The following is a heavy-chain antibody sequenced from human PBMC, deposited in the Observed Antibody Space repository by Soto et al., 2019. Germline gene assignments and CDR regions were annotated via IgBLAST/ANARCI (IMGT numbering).Heavy chain of an antibody. CDR2: ISAYNGNT. CDR1: GYTFTSYG. CDR3: AREGSGYYARYYFDY. D-gene: IGHD3-3*01. J-gene: IGHJ4*02. V-gene: IGHV1-18*01. Sequence: ASVKVSCKASGYTFTSYGISWVRQAPGQGLEWMGWISAYNGNTNYAQKLQGRVTMTTDTSTSTAYMELRSLRSDDTAVYYCAREGSGYYARYYFDYWGQGTLVTSPQ.